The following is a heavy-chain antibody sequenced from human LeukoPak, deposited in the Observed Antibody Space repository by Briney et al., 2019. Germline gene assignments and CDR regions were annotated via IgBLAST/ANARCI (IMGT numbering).Heavy chain of an antibody. D-gene: IGHD3-3*01. Sequence: SETLSLTCNVSGYSISSGYYWGWIRQPPGKGLEWIGSMSHSGTTYYNPSLKSRVTISLDTSKNQFSLKLRSVTVADTAVYYCARAFVFLEWFLHDAFDIWGQGTMVTVSS. J-gene: IGHJ3*02. V-gene: IGHV4-38-2*02. CDR2: MSHSGTT. CDR3: ARAFVFLEWFLHDAFDI. CDR1: GYSISSGYY.